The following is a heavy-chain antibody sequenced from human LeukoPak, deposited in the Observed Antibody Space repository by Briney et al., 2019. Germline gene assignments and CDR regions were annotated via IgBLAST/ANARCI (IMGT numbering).Heavy chain of an antibody. V-gene: IGHV3-30*04. CDR2: TSLDGSNK. D-gene: IGHD6-19*01. CDR3: AREGVALALTLTYFDY. J-gene: IGHJ4*02. Sequence: SLTLSCADSGFTCTRYAMHWHPHAPGHGREWVTTTSLDGSNKYYADSVKGRFTISRDNSKNTLYLQMNSLRPEDTAVYYCAREGVALALTLTYFDYWGQGTLVSVSS. CDR1: GFTCTRYA.